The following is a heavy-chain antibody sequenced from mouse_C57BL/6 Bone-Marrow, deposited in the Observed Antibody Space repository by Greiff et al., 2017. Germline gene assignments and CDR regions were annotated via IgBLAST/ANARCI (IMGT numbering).Heavy chain of an antibody. V-gene: IGHV3-6*01. Sequence: VQLKESGPGLVKPSQSLSLTCSVTGYSITSGYYWYWLRQLPGNKLEWMGYIGYDGSNNYNPTLKNRISITRDTSKNQFCLKLNSVTTEDTAATSCARDWYFDVWGTGTTVTVSS. CDR2: IGYDGSN. CDR1: GYSITSGYY. J-gene: IGHJ1*03. CDR3: ARDWYFDV.